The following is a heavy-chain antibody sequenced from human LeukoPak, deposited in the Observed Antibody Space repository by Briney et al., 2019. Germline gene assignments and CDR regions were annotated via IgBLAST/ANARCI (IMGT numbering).Heavy chain of an antibody. D-gene: IGHD4-17*01. J-gene: IGHJ4*02. CDR2: IYHSGST. CDR3: ARLPTVTFFDY. CDR1: GGSISSSNW. V-gene: IGHV4-4*02. Sequence: SGTLSLTCAVSGGSISSSNWWSWVRQPPGKGLEWIGEIYHSGSTNYNPSLKSRDTISVDKSKNQFSLKLSSVTAADTAVYYCARLPTVTFFDYWGQGTLVTVSS.